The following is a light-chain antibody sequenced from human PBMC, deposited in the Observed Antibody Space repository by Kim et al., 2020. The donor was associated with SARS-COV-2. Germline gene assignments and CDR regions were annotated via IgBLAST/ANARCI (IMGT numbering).Light chain of an antibody. CDR1: SSDVGRYNY. CDR2: DVT. CDR3: SSYAGSYTWV. J-gene: IGLJ3*02. V-gene: IGLV2-11*01. Sequence: GQSVTISCSGTSSDVGRYNYVSWYQQHPGKAPQLMIYDVTKRPSGVPDRFSGSKSGHTASLTISGLQADDETDYYCSSYAGSYTWVFGGGTQLTVL.